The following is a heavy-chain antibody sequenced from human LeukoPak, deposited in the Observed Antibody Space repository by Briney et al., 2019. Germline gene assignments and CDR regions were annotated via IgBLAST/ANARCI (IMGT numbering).Heavy chain of an antibody. CDR2: INRDGSER. Sequence: GRSLRLSCAASGFTFSNYWMTWVRQAPGKGLEWVANINRDGSERYYVDSVKGRFTISRDDAKSSLYLQMNSLRAEDTAVYYCARRNAMDVWGQGTTVIVFS. J-gene: IGHJ6*02. CDR1: GFTFSNYW. V-gene: IGHV3-7*03. CDR3: ARRNAMDV.